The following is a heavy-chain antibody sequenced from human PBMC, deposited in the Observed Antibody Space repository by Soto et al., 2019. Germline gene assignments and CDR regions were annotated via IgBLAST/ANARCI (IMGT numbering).Heavy chain of an antibody. CDR2: INPSGGST. Sequence: ASVKVSCKASGYIFTSYYMHWVRQAPGQGLEWMGIINPSGGSTSYAQKFQGRVTMTRDTSTSTVYMELSSLRSEDTAVYYCARDQWAAAAADYYYYYGMDVWGQGTTVTVSS. V-gene: IGHV1-46*01. CDR3: ARDQWAAAAADYYYYYGMDV. J-gene: IGHJ6*02. D-gene: IGHD6-13*01. CDR1: GYIFTSYY.